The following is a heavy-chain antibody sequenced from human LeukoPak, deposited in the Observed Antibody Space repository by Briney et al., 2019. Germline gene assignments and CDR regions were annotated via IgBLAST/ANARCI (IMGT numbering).Heavy chain of an antibody. CDR3: ATLGYCSSTSCSGDWFDP. Sequence: GGSLRLSCAASGFTFSSYGMHWVRQAPGKGLEWVAVIWYDGSNKYYADSVKGRFTISRDNAKNSLYLQMSSLRAEDTAVYYCATLGYCSSTSCSGDWFDPWGQGTLVTVSS. D-gene: IGHD2-2*01. J-gene: IGHJ5*02. V-gene: IGHV3-33*03. CDR1: GFTFSSYG. CDR2: IWYDGSNK.